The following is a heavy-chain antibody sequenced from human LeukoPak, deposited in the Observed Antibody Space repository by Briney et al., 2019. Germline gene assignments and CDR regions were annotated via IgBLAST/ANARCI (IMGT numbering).Heavy chain of an antibody. V-gene: IGHV3-64D*09. CDR2: ISSNGGST. Sequence: GGSLRLSCSASGFTFSSYGMHWVRQAPGKGLDCVSAISSNGGSTYYADPVEGRFTISRDNSKNTLHLQMSSLRPEDTAVYYCVKDSGGLPIYGMDVWGQGTTVTVSS. D-gene: IGHD5-12*01. J-gene: IGHJ6*02. CDR3: VKDSGGLPIYGMDV. CDR1: GFTFSSYG.